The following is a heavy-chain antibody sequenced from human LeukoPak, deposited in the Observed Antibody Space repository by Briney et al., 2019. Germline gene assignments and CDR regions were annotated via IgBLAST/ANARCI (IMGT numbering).Heavy chain of an antibody. J-gene: IGHJ6*02. D-gene: IGHD6-13*01. Sequence: QAGGSLRLSCAASGFTVSSNYMSWVRQAPGKGLEWVSVIYSGGSTYYADSVKGRFTISRHNSKNTLYLQMNSLRAEDTAVYYRARWYSSIETSYYYYYGMDVWGQGTTVTVSS. V-gene: IGHV3-53*04. CDR3: ARWYSSIETSYYYYYGMDV. CDR2: IYSGGST. CDR1: GFTVSSNY.